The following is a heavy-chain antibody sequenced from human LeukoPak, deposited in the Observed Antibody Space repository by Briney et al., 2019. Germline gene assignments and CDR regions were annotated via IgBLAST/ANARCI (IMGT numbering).Heavy chain of an antibody. D-gene: IGHD3-10*01. J-gene: IGHJ4*02. V-gene: IGHV4-31*03. CDR2: IYYSGSP. Sequence: SETLSLTCTVSGGSISSGGYYWSWIRQHPGKGLEWIGYIYYSGSPYYNPSLKSRVTISVDTSKNQFSLKLSSVTAADTAVYYCARFAMVRGVIPRGYFDYWGQGTLVTVSS. CDR1: GGSISSGGYY. CDR3: ARFAMVRGVIPRGYFDY.